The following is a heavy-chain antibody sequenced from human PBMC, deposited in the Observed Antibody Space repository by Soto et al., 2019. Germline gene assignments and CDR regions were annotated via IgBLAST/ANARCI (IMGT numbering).Heavy chain of an antibody. Sequence: QVHIVQSGAEVKKPGASVKVSCKTSGYPFTHFSIHWVRQAPGKRPEWMAWINSGTGSTRYSQNFQGRVTVTRDTSANTVNMELSSLRSEDTAVYYCARDKAIMTGYSPFDSWGQGTLVTVSS. CDR2: INSGTGST. CDR1: GYPFTHFS. V-gene: IGHV1-3*04. J-gene: IGHJ4*02. CDR3: ARDKAIMTGYSPFDS. D-gene: IGHD3-9*01.